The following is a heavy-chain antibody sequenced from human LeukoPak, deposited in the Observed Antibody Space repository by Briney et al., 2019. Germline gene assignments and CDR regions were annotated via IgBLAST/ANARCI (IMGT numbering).Heavy chain of an antibody. Sequence: GSLRLSCAASGFTFSSYSMNWIRQPPGKGLEWIGEINHSGSTNYNPSLKSRVTISVDTSKNQFSLKLSSVTAADTAVYYCARLGKGGYSLGRAYGMDVWGQGTTVTVSS. V-gene: IGHV4-34*08. D-gene: IGHD5-18*01. CDR2: INHSGST. CDR3: ARLGKGGYSLGRAYGMDV. J-gene: IGHJ6*02. CDR1: GFTFSSYS.